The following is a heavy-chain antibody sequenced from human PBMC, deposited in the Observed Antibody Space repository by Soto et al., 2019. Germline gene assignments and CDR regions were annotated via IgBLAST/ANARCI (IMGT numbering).Heavy chain of an antibody. CDR3: AARRRGNLEWSFNGLNWFDP. D-gene: IGHD3-3*01. Sequence: SETLSLTCTVSGGSISSGDYYWSWIRQPPGKGPEWIGYIYYSGSTYYSPALKSRVTISVDTYKNQFSLKLSSVTAADTAVYYCAARRRGNLEWSFNGLNWFDPWGQGTLVTVSS. J-gene: IGHJ5*02. V-gene: IGHV4-30-4*01. CDR2: IYYSGST. CDR1: GGSISSGDYY.